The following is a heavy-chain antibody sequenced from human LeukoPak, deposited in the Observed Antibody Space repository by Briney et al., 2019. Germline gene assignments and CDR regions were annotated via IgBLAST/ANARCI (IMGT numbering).Heavy chain of an antibody. CDR1: GGSISSYY. D-gene: IGHD6-13*01. CDR3: AREEGGSSWSLSLHWFDP. CDR2: IYTSGST. Sequence: PSETLSLTCTVSGGSISSYYWSWIRQPAGKGLEWIGRIYTSGSTNYNPSLKSRVTMSVDTSKNQFSLKLSSVTAADTAVYYCAREEGGSSWSLSLHWFDPWGQGTLVTVSS. J-gene: IGHJ5*02. V-gene: IGHV4-4*07.